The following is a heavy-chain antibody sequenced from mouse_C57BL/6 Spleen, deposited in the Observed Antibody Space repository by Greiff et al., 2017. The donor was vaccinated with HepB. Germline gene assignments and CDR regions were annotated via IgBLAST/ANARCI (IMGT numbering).Heavy chain of an antibody. V-gene: IGHV1-81*01. D-gene: IGHD2-3*01. J-gene: IGHJ2*01. CDR2: IYPRSGNT. CDR1: GYTFTSYG. Sequence: QVQLQQSGAELARPGASVKLSCKASGYTFTSYGISWVKQRTGQGLEWIGEIYPRSGNTYYNEKFKGKATLTADKSSSTAYMELRSLTSEDSAVYLCARGYGYYDYFDYWGQGTTLTVSS. CDR3: ARGYGYYDYFDY.